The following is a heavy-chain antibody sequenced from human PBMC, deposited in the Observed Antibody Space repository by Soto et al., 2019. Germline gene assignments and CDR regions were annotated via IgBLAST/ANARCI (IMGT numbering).Heavy chain of an antibody. CDR3: FLFQAEDGIRDTVPVSAFLLNRSSDL. V-gene: IGHV3-15*07. D-gene: IGHD2-15*01. CDR2: IKSKPAGGTT. Sequence: KMVEKVGRIKSKPAGGTTDYAAPVKGRFTISRDDSKNTLYLQMNSLKTEDTAVYYCFLFQAEDGIRDTVPVSAFLLNRSSDL. J-gene: IGHJ2*01.